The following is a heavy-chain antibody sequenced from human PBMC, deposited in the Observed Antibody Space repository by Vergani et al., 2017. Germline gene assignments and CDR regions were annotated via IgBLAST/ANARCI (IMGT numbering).Heavy chain of an antibody. D-gene: IGHD1-1*01. J-gene: IGHJ4*02. Sequence: EVELVQSGPEMRKPGESLKISCKGSEYSFGNYWIGWVRQMPGKGLEWMGIIYPADSDTRYSPSFQGPVTISADKSLSTAFLQWDSLKASDTDLYYCARHTTYTDSWGQGTLVTVSS. V-gene: IGHV5-51*01. CDR2: IYPADSDT. CDR1: EYSFGNYW. CDR3: ARHTTYTDS.